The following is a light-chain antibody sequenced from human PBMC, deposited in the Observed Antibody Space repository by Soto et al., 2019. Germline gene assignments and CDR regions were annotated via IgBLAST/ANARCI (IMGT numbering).Light chain of an antibody. CDR3: QQYSGYPFT. V-gene: IGKV1-16*02. J-gene: IGKJ3*01. Sequence: DIQMTQSPPSLSASVGDRITITCRASQDISNSLAWFQQKPGNAPKSLIYGASNLHSGVPSKFSGSGSGTDFTLNISSLQPEDFATYYCQQYSGYPFTFGPGTKVDIK. CDR1: QDISNS. CDR2: GAS.